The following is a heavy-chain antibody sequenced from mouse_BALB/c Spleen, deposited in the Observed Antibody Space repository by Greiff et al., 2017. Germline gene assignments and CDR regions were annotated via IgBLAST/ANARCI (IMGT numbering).Heavy chain of an antibody. CDR1: GYSITSDYA. CDR3: ARNNPYYFDY. V-gene: IGHV3-2*02. CDR2: ISYSGST. J-gene: IGHJ2*01. D-gene: IGHD1-3*01. Sequence: EVKLVESGPGLVKPSQSLSLTCTVTGYSITSDYAWNWIRQFPGNKLEWMGYISYSGSTSYNPSLKSRISITRDTSKNQFFLQLNSVTTEDTATYYCARNNPYYFDYWGQGTTLTVSS.